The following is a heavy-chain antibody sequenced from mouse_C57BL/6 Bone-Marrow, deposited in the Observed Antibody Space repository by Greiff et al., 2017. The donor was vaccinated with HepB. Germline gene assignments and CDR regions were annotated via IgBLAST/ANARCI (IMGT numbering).Heavy chain of an antibody. J-gene: IGHJ3*01. CDR2: IDPENGDT. V-gene: IGHV14-4*01. CDR3: TTNRATVPRLGFAY. CDR1: GFNIKDDY. D-gene: IGHD1-1*01. Sequence: EVQLQQSGAELVRPGASVKLSCTASGFNIKDDYMHWVKQRPEQGLEWIGWIDPENGDTEYASKFQGKATITADTSSNTAYLQLSSLTSEDTAVYYCTTNRATVPRLGFAYWGQGTLVTVSA.